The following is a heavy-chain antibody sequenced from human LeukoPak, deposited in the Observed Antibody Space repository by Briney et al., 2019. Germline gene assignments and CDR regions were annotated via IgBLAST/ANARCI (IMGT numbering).Heavy chain of an antibody. CDR3: ARGHGSGWRVDYYYGMDV. J-gene: IGHJ6*02. CDR1: GGSISSYY. CDR2: IYYSGST. Sequence: SETLSLTCTVSGGSISSYYWSWIRQPPEKGLEWIGYIYYSGSTNYNPSLKSRVTISVDTSKNQFSLKLSSVTAADTAVYYCARGHGSGWRVDYYYGMDVWGQGTTVTVSS. V-gene: IGHV4-59*01. D-gene: IGHD6-19*01.